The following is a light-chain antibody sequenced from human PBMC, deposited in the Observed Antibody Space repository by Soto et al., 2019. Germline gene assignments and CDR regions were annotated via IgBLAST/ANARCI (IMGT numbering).Light chain of an antibody. V-gene: IGKV3-15*01. CDR2: GVS. CDR1: QSVSSN. Sequence: EIVMTQSPATLSVSPGERATLSCSASQSVSSNLAWYQQKPGQAPRVLIYGVSTRATGIPARFSGSGSGTEFTLTTNSLKSEDFAVYFCQQYDDWPTFGGGTTVQI. J-gene: IGKJ4*01. CDR3: QQYDDWPT.